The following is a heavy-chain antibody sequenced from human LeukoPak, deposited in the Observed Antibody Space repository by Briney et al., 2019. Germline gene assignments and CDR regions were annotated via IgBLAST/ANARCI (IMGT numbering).Heavy chain of an antibody. Sequence: ASVKVSCKASGYTFTSYAMNWVRQAPGQGLEWMGWINTNTGNPTYAQGFTGRFVFSLDTSVSTAYLQISSLKAEDTAVYYCARRREGDIVDTIYYFDYWGQGTLVTVSS. J-gene: IGHJ4*02. D-gene: IGHD5-12*01. CDR3: ARRREGDIVDTIYYFDY. V-gene: IGHV7-4-1*02. CDR2: INTNTGNP. CDR1: GYTFTSYA.